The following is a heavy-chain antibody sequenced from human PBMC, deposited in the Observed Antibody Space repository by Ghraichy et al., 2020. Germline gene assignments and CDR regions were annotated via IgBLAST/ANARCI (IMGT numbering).Heavy chain of an antibody. CDR2: IYYSGST. CDR3: AREYSGSYYDGGAFDI. CDR1: GGSISSYY. D-gene: IGHD1-26*01. J-gene: IGHJ3*02. Sequence: SETLSLTCTVSGGSISSYYWSWIRQPPGKGLEWIGYIYYSGSTNYNPSLKSRVTISVDTSKNQFSLKLSSVTAADTAVYYCAREYSGSYYDGGAFDIWGQGTMVTVSS. V-gene: IGHV4-59*01.